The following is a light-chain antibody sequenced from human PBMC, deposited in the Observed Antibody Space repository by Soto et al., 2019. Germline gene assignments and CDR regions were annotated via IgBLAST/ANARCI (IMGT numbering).Light chain of an antibody. J-gene: IGKJ1*01. CDR1: QSVSSSY. V-gene: IGKV3-20*01. CDR2: GAS. CDR3: QQYGSSPAT. Sequence: EIVLTQSPGTPSLSPGERATLSCRASQSVSSSYLAWYQQRPGQAPRLLIYGASSRATDIPDRFSGSGSGTDFTLTISRLEPEDFAVYYCQQYGSSPATFGQGTNVEIK.